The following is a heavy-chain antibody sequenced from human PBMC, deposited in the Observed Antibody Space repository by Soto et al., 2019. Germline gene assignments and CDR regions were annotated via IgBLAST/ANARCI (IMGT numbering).Heavy chain of an antibody. CDR1: GYTFTGYY. Sequence: ASVKVSCKASGYTFTGYYMHWVRQAPGQGLEWMGWINPNSGGTNYAQKFQGRVTMTRDTSISTAYMELSRLRSDDTAVYYCAREGYYGSGSSEPFDYWGQGTLVTVSS. CDR2: INPNSGGT. J-gene: IGHJ4*02. V-gene: IGHV1-2*02. D-gene: IGHD3-10*01. CDR3: AREGYYGSGSSEPFDY.